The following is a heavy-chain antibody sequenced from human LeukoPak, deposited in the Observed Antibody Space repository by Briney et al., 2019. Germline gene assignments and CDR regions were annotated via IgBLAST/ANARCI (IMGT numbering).Heavy chain of an antibody. CDR3: AKGEMPLI. J-gene: IGHJ3*02. Sequence: PGGSLRLSCAASGFTFSSYAMSWVRQAPGKGLEWVAVISYDGSNKYYADSVKGRFTTSRDNSRNTLYLQMNSLRAEDTAVYYCAKGEMPLIWGQGTMVTVSS. CDR1: GFTFSSYA. CDR2: ISYDGSNK. D-gene: IGHD5-24*01. V-gene: IGHV3-30*18.